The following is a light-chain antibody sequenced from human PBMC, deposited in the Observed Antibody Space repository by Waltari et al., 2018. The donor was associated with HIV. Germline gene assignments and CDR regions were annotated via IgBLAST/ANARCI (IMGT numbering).Light chain of an antibody. CDR1: SSNIGDTY. Sequence: QSALTQPPSTSGTPGQTVTIPCSGSSSNIGDTYVSWYQQLPGTAPKLLIYRNSPRPSGVRDRFSGSKSGTSASLAINDLRSEDEAEYHCAAWDDSLSGWVFGGGTNLTVL. CDR2: RNS. V-gene: IGLV1-47*01. J-gene: IGLJ3*02. CDR3: AAWDDSLSGWV.